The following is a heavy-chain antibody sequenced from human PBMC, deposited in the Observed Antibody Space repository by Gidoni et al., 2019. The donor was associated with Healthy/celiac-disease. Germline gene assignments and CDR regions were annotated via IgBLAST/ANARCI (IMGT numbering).Heavy chain of an antibody. CDR3: ASLLGGNWFDP. Sequence: QLQLQESGPGLVKPSETLSLPCTVPGGPISSSSYYWGWIRQPPGKGLEWIGSIYYSGSTYYNPSLKSRVTISVDTSKNQFSLKLSSVTAADTAVYYCASLLGGNWFDPWGQGTLVTVSS. CDR1: GGPISSSSYY. CDR2: IYYSGST. V-gene: IGHV4-39*01. J-gene: IGHJ5*02.